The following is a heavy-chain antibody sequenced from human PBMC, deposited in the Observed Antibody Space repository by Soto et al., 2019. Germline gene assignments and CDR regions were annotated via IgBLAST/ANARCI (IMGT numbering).Heavy chain of an antibody. Sequence: QVQLQESGPGLVKPSETLSLTCTVSGGSISSYYWSWIRQPPGKGLEWIGYIYYSGSTNYNPSLKSRVTLSVDTSKNQFSLKLSSVTAADTAVYYCASGYGYGIGRGFQHWGQGTLVTVSS. CDR2: IYYSGST. CDR1: GGSISSYY. V-gene: IGHV4-59*01. CDR3: ASGYGYGIGRGFQH. D-gene: IGHD5-18*01. J-gene: IGHJ1*01.